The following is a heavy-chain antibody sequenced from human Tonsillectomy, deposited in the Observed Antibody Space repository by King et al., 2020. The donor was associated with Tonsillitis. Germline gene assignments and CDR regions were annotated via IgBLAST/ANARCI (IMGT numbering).Heavy chain of an antibody. V-gene: IGHV1-2*02. CDR1: GYTFTGFY. J-gene: IGHJ4*02. CDR3: TTLDCSGNTCASY. D-gene: IGHD2-2*01. Sequence: VQLVESGAEVRKPGASVKVSCKASGYTFTGFYMHWVRQAPGQGLEWMGWINPDSGGTNYAQKFQGRVTMTRDTSISTAYMELSGLRSDDTAVYYCTTLDCSGNTCASYWGQGTLVTVSS. CDR2: INPDSGGT.